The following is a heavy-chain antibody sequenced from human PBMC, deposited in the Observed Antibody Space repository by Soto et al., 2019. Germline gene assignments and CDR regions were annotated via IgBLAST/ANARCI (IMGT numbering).Heavy chain of an antibody. CDR2: IYYSGST. D-gene: IGHD5-18*01. J-gene: IGHJ5*02. CDR1: GGSISSGGYY. Sequence: QVQLQESGPGLVKPSQTLSLTCTVSGGSISSGGYYWSWIRQHPGKGLEWIGYIYYSGSTYYNPSLKSRATISVETSKNQCSLKLSSVTAADTAVYYCARGLTGYSYGYAHNWFDPWGQGTLVTVSS. CDR3: ARGLTGYSYGYAHNWFDP. V-gene: IGHV4-31*03.